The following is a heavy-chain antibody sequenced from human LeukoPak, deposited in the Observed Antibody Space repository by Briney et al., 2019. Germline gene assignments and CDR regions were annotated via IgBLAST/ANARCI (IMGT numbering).Heavy chain of an antibody. V-gene: IGHV1-18*01. J-gene: IGHJ4*02. CDR2: ISAYNGNT. CDR1: GYTFTSYG. D-gene: IGHD3-3*01. Sequence: ASVKVSCKASGYTFTSYGISWVRQAPGQGLEWMGWISAYNGNTNYAQKLQGRVTMTTDTSTSTAYMELRSLRSDDTAVYYCARNLQYYDFWSGNPADYWGQGTLVTVSS. CDR3: ARNLQYYDFWSGNPADY.